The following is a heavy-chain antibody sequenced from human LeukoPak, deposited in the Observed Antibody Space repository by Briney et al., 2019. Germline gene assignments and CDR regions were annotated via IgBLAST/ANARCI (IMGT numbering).Heavy chain of an antibody. CDR2: IYPGDSDT. Sequence: GESLKISCKGSGYSFISYWIGWVRQMPGKGLEWMGIIYPGDSDTRYSPSFQGQVTTSADKSISTAYLQWSGLKASDTAMYYCARSRSVLRDAFDIWGQGTMVTVSS. V-gene: IGHV5-51*01. D-gene: IGHD3-3*01. J-gene: IGHJ3*02. CDR3: ARSRSVLRDAFDI. CDR1: GYSFISYW.